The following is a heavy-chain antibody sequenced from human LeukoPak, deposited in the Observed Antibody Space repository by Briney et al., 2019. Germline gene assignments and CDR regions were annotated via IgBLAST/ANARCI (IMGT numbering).Heavy chain of an antibody. CDR2: ISYDGSNK. J-gene: IGHJ4*02. V-gene: IGHV3-30*04. CDR3: AREGMEQWLVLGY. Sequence: GGSLRLSCAASGFTFSSYAMHWVRQAPGKGLEWVAVISYDGSNKYYADSVKGRFTISRDNSKNTLYLQMNSLRAEDTAAYYCAREGMEQWLVLGYWGQGTLVTVSS. D-gene: IGHD6-19*01. CDR1: GFTFSSYA.